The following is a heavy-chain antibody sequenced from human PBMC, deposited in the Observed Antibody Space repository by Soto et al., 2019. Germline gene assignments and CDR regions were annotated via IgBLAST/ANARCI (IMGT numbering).Heavy chain of an antibody. CDR3: AKDFGLSVYEPFDF. J-gene: IGHJ4*02. V-gene: IGHV3-23*01. Sequence: PGGALRLSCVVSRFTVSSYTMTWVRQAPGRGVEWVSAISNSGGSTYYADSVKGRFTITRDNSKNTLYLQMNSLTVEDTAVFYCAKDFGLSVYEPFDFWGQGTLVTVSS. CDR1: RFTVSSYT. CDR2: ISNSGGST. D-gene: IGHD5-12*01.